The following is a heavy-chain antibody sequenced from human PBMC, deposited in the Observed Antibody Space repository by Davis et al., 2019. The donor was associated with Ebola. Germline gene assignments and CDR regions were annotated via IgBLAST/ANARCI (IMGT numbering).Heavy chain of an antibody. J-gene: IGHJ5*02. Sequence: MPSETLSLTCTVSGGSISSSSYYWGWIRQSPGKGLEWIGEINHSGSTNYNPSPKSRVTISVDTSKNQFSLKLSSVTAADTAVYYCARVSTTVTTAWFDPWGQGTLVTVSS. CDR1: GGSISSSSYY. V-gene: IGHV4-39*07. CDR2: INHSGST. D-gene: IGHD4-17*01. CDR3: ARVSTTVTTAWFDP.